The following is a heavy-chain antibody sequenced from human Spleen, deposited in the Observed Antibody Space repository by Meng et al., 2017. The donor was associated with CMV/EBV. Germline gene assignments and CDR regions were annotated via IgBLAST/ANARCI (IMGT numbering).Heavy chain of an antibody. Sequence: GGSLRLSCAASGFTFSSYSMNWVRQAPGKGLEWVSSISSSSSYIYYADSVKGRFTISRDNAKNSLYLQMNSLRAEDTAVYYCAKVSDCSSTSCYSGMDVWGQGTTVTVSS. V-gene: IGHV3-21*01. CDR2: ISSSSSYI. CDR3: AKVSDCSSTSCYSGMDV. J-gene: IGHJ6*02. CDR1: GFTFSSYS. D-gene: IGHD2-2*02.